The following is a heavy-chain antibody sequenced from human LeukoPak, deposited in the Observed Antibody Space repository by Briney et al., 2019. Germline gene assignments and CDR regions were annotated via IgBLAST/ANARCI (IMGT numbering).Heavy chain of an antibody. Sequence: GGSLRLSCAASGFTFSSYGMHWVRQAPGKGLEWVSYISSSSSSIYYADSVKGRFTISRDNAKNSLYLQMNSLRAEDTAVYYCARDPGCSSTSCKNDAFDIWGQGTMVTVSS. CDR3: ARDPGCSSTSCKNDAFDI. J-gene: IGHJ3*02. CDR1: GFTFSSYG. D-gene: IGHD2-2*01. V-gene: IGHV3-48*01. CDR2: ISSSSSSI.